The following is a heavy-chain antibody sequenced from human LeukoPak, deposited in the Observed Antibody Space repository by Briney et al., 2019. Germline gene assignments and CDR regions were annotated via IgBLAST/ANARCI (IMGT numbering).Heavy chain of an antibody. D-gene: IGHD4-23*01. CDR2: IGDNGDST. V-gene: IGHV3-23*01. J-gene: IGHJ4*02. CDR1: GFTFSSYA. CDR3: AKYDYGGNPNEYYFDY. Sequence: PGGSLRLSCAASGFTFSSYAMSWVRQAPGKGLEWVSTIGDNGDSTYYADSVKGRFTISRDNSKNTLDLQTNSLRAQDTAVYYCAKYDYGGNPNEYYFDYWGQGTLVTVSS.